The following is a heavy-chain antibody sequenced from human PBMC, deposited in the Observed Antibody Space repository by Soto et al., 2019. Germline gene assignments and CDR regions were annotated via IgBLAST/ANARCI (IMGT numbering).Heavy chain of an antibody. D-gene: IGHD3-22*01. CDR1: GDSMNSEY. J-gene: IGHJ4*02. CDR2: IFPTGTT. Sequence: QVQLQESGPGLVRPSETLSLTCSVSGDSMNSEYWTWIRQTPGKGLELIGYIFPTGTTKYTPSLKTRVIISVDMSKNQFSLDLVSVTAADTAIYYCARCMGYDDSGRFVPTFDRWCQGTRVTVSS. CDR3: ARCMGYDDSGRFVPTFDR. V-gene: IGHV4-4*09.